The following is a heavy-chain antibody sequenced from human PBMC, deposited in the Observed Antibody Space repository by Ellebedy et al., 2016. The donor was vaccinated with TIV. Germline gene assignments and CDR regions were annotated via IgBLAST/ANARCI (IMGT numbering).Heavy chain of an antibody. CDR3: ASVPSAGADF. CDR1: GFSFTKYY. D-gene: IGHD4-17*01. CDR2: IDTRVGST. V-gene: IGHV1-46*01. Sequence: ASVKVSCKASGFSFTKYYFHWLRQAPGQGLEWMGVIDTRVGSTIYAQNLQGRVSMTRDTSTRTVYMQLSSLRSEDTAVYFCASVPSAGADFWGQGTLVTVSS. J-gene: IGHJ4*02.